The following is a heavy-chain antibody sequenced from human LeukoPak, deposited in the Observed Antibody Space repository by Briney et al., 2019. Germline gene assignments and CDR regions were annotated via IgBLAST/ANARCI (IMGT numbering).Heavy chain of an antibody. V-gene: IGHV3-23*01. Sequence: GRSLRLSCEASGFTFGSHAMYWVRQAPGKGLEWVAGIFGSGGSPHYADPVKGRFSVSRDNSKHTVYLQMNSLRAEDTAVYFCASHAHDYDSSGYFDSWGQGALVTVSS. CDR2: IFGSGGSP. CDR3: ASHAHDYDSSGYFDS. CDR1: GFTFGSHA. J-gene: IGHJ4*02. D-gene: IGHD3-22*01.